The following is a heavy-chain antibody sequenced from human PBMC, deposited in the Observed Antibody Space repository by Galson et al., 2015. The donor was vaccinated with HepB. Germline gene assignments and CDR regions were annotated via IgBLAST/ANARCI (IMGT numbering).Heavy chain of an antibody. CDR3: ARGPDEITRYYYYYMDV. CDR1: GFTFSSYW. J-gene: IGHJ6*03. D-gene: IGHD1-20*01. CDR2: INSDGSST. V-gene: IGHV3-74*01. Sequence: SLRLSCAASGFTFSSYWMHWVRQAPGKGLVWVSRINSDGSSTSYADSVKGRLTISRDNAKNSLYLQMSSLRAEDTAVYYCARGPDEITRYYYYYMDVWGKGTTVTVSS.